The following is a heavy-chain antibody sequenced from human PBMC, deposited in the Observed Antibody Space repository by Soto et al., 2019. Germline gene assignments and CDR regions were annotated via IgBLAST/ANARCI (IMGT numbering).Heavy chain of an antibody. CDR1: GGSFSGYY. V-gene: IGHV4-34*01. D-gene: IGHD3-10*01. J-gene: IGHJ5*02. CDR2: INHSGST. Sequence: KASETLSLTCAVYGGSFSGYYWSWIRQPPGKGLEWIGEINHSGSTNYNPSLKSRVTISVDTSKNQFSLKLSSVTAADTAVYYCARGITMVPGVMSWFDPWGQGTLVTVSS. CDR3: ARGITMVPGVMSWFDP.